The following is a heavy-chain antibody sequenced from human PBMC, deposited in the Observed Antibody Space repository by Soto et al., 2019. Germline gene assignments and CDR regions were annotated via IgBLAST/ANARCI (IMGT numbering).Heavy chain of an antibody. D-gene: IGHD3-22*01. CDR3: VREKVTMIVGFYYFDY. Sequence: QPGGSLRLSCAASGFTVSSNYMSWVRRAPGKGLEWVSVIYAGGNTHYADSVEGRFTISRDNSNNMLYLQMNSLRAEDTAVYYCVREKVTMIVGFYYFDYWGQGTRVTVSS. CDR2: IYAGGNT. V-gene: IGHV3-66*01. CDR1: GFTVSSNY. J-gene: IGHJ4*02.